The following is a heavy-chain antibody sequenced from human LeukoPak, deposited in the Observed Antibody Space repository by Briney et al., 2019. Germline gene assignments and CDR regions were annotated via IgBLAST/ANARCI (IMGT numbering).Heavy chain of an antibody. D-gene: IGHD1-1*01. CDR3: AKGTTGTTGSGDAFDI. V-gene: IGHV3-9*01. Sequence: GGSLRLSCAASGFTFADYALHWIRQAPGKGLEWVSGIDWKSGITGYADSVKGRFTISRDNAENSLYLQMNSLRAEDTALYYCAKGTTGTTGSGDAFDIWGQGTMVTVSS. J-gene: IGHJ3*02. CDR1: GFTFADYA. CDR2: IDWKSGIT.